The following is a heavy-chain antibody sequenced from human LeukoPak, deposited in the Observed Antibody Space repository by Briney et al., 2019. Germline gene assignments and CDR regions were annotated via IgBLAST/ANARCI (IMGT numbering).Heavy chain of an antibody. CDR2: IRYDGSNK. V-gene: IGHV3-30*02. Sequence: PGGSLRLSCAASGFTFSSYGMHWVRQAPGKGLEGVAFIRYDGSNKYYVDSVKGRFTISRDNSKNTLYLQMNSLRAEDTAVYYCARDPPLGSCSTISCPHLDYWGQGTLVTVSS. D-gene: IGHD2-2*01. CDR1: GFTFSSYG. CDR3: ARDPPLGSCSTISCPHLDY. J-gene: IGHJ4*02.